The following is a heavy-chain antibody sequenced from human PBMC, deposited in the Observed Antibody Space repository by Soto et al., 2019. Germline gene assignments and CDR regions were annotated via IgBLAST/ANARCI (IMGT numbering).Heavy chain of an antibody. Sequence: GGSLRLSCAASGFTFSSYEMNWVRQAPGKGLEWVSYISSSGSTIYYADSVKGRFTISRDNAKNSLYLQMNSLRAEDTAVYYCASVDYGDYEALDIWGQGTMVTV. D-gene: IGHD4-17*01. J-gene: IGHJ3*02. CDR3: ASVDYGDYEALDI. V-gene: IGHV3-48*03. CDR1: GFTFSSYE. CDR2: ISSSGSTI.